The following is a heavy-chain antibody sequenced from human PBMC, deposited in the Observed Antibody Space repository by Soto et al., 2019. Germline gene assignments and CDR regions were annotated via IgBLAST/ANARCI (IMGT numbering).Heavy chain of an antibody. V-gene: IGHV4-30-4*01. CDR3: ARSYVDTAMVNAFDI. CDR2: IYYTGST. D-gene: IGHD5-18*01. CDR1: SGSISSGDYY. J-gene: IGHJ3*02. Sequence: SETLSLTCTVSSGSISSGDYYWSWIRQPPGKGLEWIGYIYYTGSTYYNPSLKSRVTISVDTSKNQFSLKLSSVTAADTAVYYCARSYVDTAMVNAFDIWGQGTMVTVS.